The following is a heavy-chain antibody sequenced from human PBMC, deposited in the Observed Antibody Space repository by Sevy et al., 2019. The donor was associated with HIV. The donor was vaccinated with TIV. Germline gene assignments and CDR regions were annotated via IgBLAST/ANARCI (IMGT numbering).Heavy chain of an antibody. J-gene: IGHJ4*02. Sequence: ASVKVSCKASGHSFTNHAIQWVRQAPGQGLEWMGWIKADNGNIKYSQKFQDRLTITRDTSATTAYMELRGLRPEDTALYFCAREKVGIFGVVAGQFDSWGQGTLVTVSS. CDR2: IKADNGNI. CDR1: GHSFTNHA. V-gene: IGHV1-3*01. CDR3: AREKVGIFGVVAGQFDS. D-gene: IGHD3-3*01.